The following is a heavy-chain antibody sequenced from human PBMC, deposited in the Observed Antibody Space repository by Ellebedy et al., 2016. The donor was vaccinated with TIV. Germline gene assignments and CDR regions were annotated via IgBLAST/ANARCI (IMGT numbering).Heavy chain of an antibody. CDR3: ATGSNWNHHHWGY. CDR2: ISAYNGNT. CDR1: GYSFRSYG. Sequence: ASVKVSXXTSGYSFRSYGISWVRQAPGQGLEWMGWISAYNGNTNYAQKLQGRVTMTTDTSTSTAYMELRSLRSDDTAVYYCATGSNWNHHHWGYWGQGTLVTVSS. D-gene: IGHD1-14*01. V-gene: IGHV1-18*01. J-gene: IGHJ4*02.